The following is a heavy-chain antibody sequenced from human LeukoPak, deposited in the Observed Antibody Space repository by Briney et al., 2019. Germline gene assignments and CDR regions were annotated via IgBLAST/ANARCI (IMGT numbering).Heavy chain of an antibody. CDR1: GFMFSSYW. CDR3: ARDRRFYYDGSGYYLDAFDI. D-gene: IGHD3-22*01. CDR2: IKEDGSEK. V-gene: IGHV3-7*01. Sequence: GGSLRLSCAASGFMFSSYWMSWVRQAPGKGLEWVADIKEDGSEKSYVDSVKGRFTISRDNAKNSLYLQMNSLRAEDTAVYYCARDRRFYYDGSGYYLDAFDIWGQGTMVTVSS. J-gene: IGHJ3*02.